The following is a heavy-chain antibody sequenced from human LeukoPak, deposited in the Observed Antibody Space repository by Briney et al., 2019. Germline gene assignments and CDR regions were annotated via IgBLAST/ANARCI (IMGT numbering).Heavy chain of an antibody. Sequence: GSLRLSCAASGFTFSSYSMNWVRQPPGKGLEWIGEINHSGSTNYNPSLKSRVTISVDTSKNQFSLKLSSVTAADTAVYYCARSPYYYDSSGYLSGLNYWGQGTLVTVSS. CDR3: ARSPYYYDSSGYLSGLNY. D-gene: IGHD3-22*01. CDR2: INHSGST. V-gene: IGHV4-34*01. J-gene: IGHJ4*02. CDR1: GFTFSSYS.